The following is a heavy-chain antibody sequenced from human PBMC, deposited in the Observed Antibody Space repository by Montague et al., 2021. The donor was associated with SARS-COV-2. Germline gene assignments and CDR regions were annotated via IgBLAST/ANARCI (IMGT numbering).Heavy chain of an antibody. Sequence: SETLSLTCAVYGGSFSGYYWNWIRQPPGKGLEWIGEINHSGSTNYNPSLKSRVTMSVDTSKNQFSLKLSSVTAADTAVYYCARGARQGYGFRLGSFDYWGQRTLVTVSS. CDR3: ARGARQGYGFRLGSFDY. D-gene: IGHD3-10*01. V-gene: IGHV4-34*01. CDR2: INHSGST. J-gene: IGHJ4*02. CDR1: GGSFSGYY.